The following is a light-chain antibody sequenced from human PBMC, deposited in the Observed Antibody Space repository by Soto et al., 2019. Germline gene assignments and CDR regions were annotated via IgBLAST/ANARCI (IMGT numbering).Light chain of an antibody. CDR1: QYINTR. J-gene: IGKJ1*01. V-gene: IGKV3-11*01. CDR2: QTS. CDR3: KQRQSLPRT. Sequence: DIVLTQSPATLSSFPGDRVTLSCRASQYINTRLAWYQHRPGQSPRLLIYQTSLRAAGIPARFSASGSGTALTLTISDVQPEDFALYYGKQRQSLPRTFAQGSKGDI.